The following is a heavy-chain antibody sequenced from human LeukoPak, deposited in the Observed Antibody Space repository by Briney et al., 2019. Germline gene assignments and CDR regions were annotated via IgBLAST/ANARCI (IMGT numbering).Heavy chain of an antibody. CDR3: APLGSYHYFDY. J-gene: IGHJ4*02. V-gene: IGHV3-23*01. D-gene: IGHD1-26*01. Sequence: GGSLRLSCAASGFTFSSYAMSWVRQAPGKGLEWVSAISGSGVSTYYADSVKGRFTISRDNSKNTLYLQMNSLRAEDTAVYYCAPLGSYHYFDYWGQGTLVTVSS. CDR1: GFTFSSYA. CDR2: ISGSGVST.